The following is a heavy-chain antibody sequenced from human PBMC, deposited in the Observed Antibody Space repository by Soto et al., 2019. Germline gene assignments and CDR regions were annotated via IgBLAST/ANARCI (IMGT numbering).Heavy chain of an antibody. J-gene: IGHJ5*02. CDR2: ISAYNGNT. CDR3: ARDQGAYYDFWSGYYRWFDP. V-gene: IGHV1-18*01. CDR1: GYTFTSYG. Sequence: QVQLVQSGAEVKKPGASVKVSCKASGYTFTSYGISWVRQAPGQGLEWMGWISAYNGNTNYAQKLQGRVTMTTDTSTSKAYMELRSLRSDDTAVYYCARDQGAYYDFWSGYYRWFDPWGQGTLVTVSS. D-gene: IGHD3-3*01.